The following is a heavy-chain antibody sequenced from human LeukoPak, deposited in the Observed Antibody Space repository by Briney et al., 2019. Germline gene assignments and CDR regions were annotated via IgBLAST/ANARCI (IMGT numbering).Heavy chain of an antibody. D-gene: IGHD4-17*01. CDR1: SGSFSGYF. Sequence: PSETLSLTCAVYSGSFSGYFWTYVRQPPGMGLEWIGEINQRGSTNYNPSLKSRVTMSVDTSKNQFSLRLSSVTAADTAVYYCARGSIYYGDISVYFDYWAQGTLVTVSS. J-gene: IGHJ4*02. CDR2: INQRGST. CDR3: ARGSIYYGDISVYFDY. V-gene: IGHV4-34*01.